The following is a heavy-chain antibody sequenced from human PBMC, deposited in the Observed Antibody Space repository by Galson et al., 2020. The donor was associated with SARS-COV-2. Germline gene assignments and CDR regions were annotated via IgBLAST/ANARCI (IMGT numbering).Heavy chain of an antibody. D-gene: IGHD6-19*01. CDR2: INPNSGGT. V-gene: IGHV1-2*02. CDR1: GYTFTGYY. Sequence: ASVKVSCKASGYTFTGYYMHWVRQAPGQGLEWMGWINPNSGGTNYAQKFHGRVTMTRDTSISTAYMELSRLRSDDTAVYYCARAPSKRYSSGWYTGGEGIGYWGQGTLVTVSS. J-gene: IGHJ4*02. CDR3: ARAPSKRYSSGWYTGGEGIGY.